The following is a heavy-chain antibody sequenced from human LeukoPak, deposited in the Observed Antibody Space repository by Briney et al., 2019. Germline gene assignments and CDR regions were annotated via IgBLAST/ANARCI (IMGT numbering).Heavy chain of an antibody. Sequence: GGSLRLSCAASGFTFDDYATHWVRQAPGKGLEWVSGISWNSGSIGYADSVKGRFTISRDNAKNSLYLQMNSLRAEDTALYYCAKAYSSSWYGPDYYYYYGMDVWGQGTTVTVSS. CDR1: GFTFDDYA. J-gene: IGHJ6*02. CDR2: ISWNSGSI. D-gene: IGHD6-13*01. CDR3: AKAYSSSWYGPDYYYYYGMDV. V-gene: IGHV3-9*01.